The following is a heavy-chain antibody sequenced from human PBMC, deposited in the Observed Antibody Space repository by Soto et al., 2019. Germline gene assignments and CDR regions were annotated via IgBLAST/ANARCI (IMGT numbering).Heavy chain of an antibody. D-gene: IGHD6-13*01. CDR1: GFTFRTYE. J-gene: IGHJ5*02. Sequence: GGSLRLSCAASGFTFRTYEMNWVRQAPGKGLEWISHISSSGSIIYYEDSVKGRFTISRDNAKNSVYLLMSSLRAEDTAVYYCARDNSPRQLDHWGQGTLVTVSS. V-gene: IGHV3-48*03. CDR3: ARDNSPRQLDH. CDR2: ISSSGSII.